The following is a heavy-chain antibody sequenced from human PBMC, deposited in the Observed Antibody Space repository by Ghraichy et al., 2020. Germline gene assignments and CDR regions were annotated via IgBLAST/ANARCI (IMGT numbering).Heavy chain of an antibody. D-gene: IGHD3-22*01. CDR2: IYTSGST. Sequence: SETLSLTCTVSGGSISSGSYYWSRIRQPAGKGLEWIGRIYTSGSTNYNPSLKSRVTISVDTSKNQFSLKLSSVTAADTAVYYCARSQYYYDSSGYPILNWFDPWGQGTLVTVSS. CDR3: ARSQYYYDSSGYPILNWFDP. J-gene: IGHJ5*02. CDR1: GGSISSGSYY. V-gene: IGHV4-61*02.